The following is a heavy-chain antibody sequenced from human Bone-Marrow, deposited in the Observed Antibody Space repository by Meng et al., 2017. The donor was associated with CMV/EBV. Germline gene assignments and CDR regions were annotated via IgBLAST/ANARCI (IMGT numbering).Heavy chain of an antibody. V-gene: IGHV1-8*01. CDR3: ATGVADFEY. D-gene: IGHD6-19*01. CDR1: GYTFTSYD. J-gene: IGHJ4*02. CDR2: MNPNSGNT. Sequence: LVRPGAGVKKPGAPVKVSCKASGYTFTSYDINSVRQAAGQGLEWMGWMNPNSGNTDYAQKFQGRVTMTRNISKSTAYMDLSSLRSEDTAVYYCATGVADFEYWGQGTLVTVSS.